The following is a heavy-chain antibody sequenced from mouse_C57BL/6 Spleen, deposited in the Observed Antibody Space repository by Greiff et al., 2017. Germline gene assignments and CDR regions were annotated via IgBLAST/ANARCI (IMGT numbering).Heavy chain of an antibody. CDR1: GFSLTSYG. V-gene: IGHV2-4*01. D-gene: IGHD2-3*01. J-gene: IGHJ2*01. CDR2: IWSGGST. CDR3: AKNGWLLDALDY. Sequence: QVQLQQSGPGLVQPSQSLSITCTVSGFSLTSYGVHWVRQPPGKGLEWLGVIWSGGSTDYNAASISRLSISKDNSKSQVFFKMNSVQADDTAIYDCAKNGWLLDALDYWGQGTTLTVSS.